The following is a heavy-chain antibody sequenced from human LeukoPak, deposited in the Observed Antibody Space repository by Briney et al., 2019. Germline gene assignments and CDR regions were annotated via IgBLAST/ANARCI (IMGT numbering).Heavy chain of an antibody. CDR3: ARDTSYAFWSGYSPDAFDI. J-gene: IGHJ3*02. Sequence: GGSLRLSCAASGFTFSSYWMSWVRQAPGKGLEWVANIKQDGSEKYYVDSVKGRFTISRDNAKNSLYLQMNSPRAEDTAVYYCARDTSYAFWSGYSPDAFDIWGQGTMVTVSS. D-gene: IGHD3-3*01. CDR1: GFTFSSYW. CDR2: IKQDGSEK. V-gene: IGHV3-7*01.